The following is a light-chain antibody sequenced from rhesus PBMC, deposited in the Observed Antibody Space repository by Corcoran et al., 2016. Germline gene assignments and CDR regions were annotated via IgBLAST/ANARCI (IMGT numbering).Light chain of an antibody. Sequence: DIRLTQSPSSLSASVGDTVTITCRASQTISIWLAWYQQKPGRAPALLISKASGLKSGVPSRFSGSGSGTDFTLTISSLQSEDLATYYCQQYDSRPLTFGPGTKLDIK. CDR2: KAS. CDR1: QTISIW. V-gene: IGKV1-22*01. J-gene: IGKJ3*01. CDR3: QQYDSRPLT.